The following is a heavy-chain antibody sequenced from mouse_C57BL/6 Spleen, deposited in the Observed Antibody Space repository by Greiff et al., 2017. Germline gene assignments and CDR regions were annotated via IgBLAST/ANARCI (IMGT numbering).Heavy chain of an antibody. V-gene: IGHV1-82*01. D-gene: IGHD2-1*01. J-gene: IGHJ1*03. CDR1: GYAFSSSW. CDR3: ADGNYLRYV. Sequence: VQLQQSGPELVKPGASVKISCKASGYAFSSSWMNWVKQRPGTGLEWIGRIYPGDGDTNYNGKFKGKATLTADKSSSTAYMQLSSLTSEDSAVYFCADGNYLRYVWGTGTTVTVSS. CDR2: IYPGDGDT.